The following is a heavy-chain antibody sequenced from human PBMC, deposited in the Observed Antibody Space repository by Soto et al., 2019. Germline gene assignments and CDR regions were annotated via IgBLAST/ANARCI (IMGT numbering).Heavy chain of an antibody. CDR3: ASANYCSSTSCYVGAFDY. D-gene: IGHD2-2*01. CDR2: IYYSGST. CDR1: GGSISSSSYY. J-gene: IGHJ4*02. Sequence: SETLSLTCTVSGGSISSSSYYWGWIRQPPGKGLEWIGSIYYSGSTYYNPSLKSRVTISVDTSKNQFSLKLSSVTAADTAVYYCASANYCSSTSCYVGAFDYWGQGTLVTVSS. V-gene: IGHV4-39*01.